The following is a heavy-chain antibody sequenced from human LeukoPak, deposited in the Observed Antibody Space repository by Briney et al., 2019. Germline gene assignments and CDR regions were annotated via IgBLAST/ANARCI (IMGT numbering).Heavy chain of an antibody. V-gene: IGHV3-23*01. D-gene: IGHD6-19*01. Sequence: GGSPRLSCAASGFTFSSYAMSWVRQAPGKGLEWVSAISGSGGSTYYADSVKGRFTISRDNSKNTLYLQMNSLRAEDTAVYYCAKAVNGYSSGWYHYYFDYWGQGTLVTVSS. CDR3: AKAVNGYSSGWYHYYFDY. CDR2: ISGSGGST. CDR1: GFTFSSYA. J-gene: IGHJ4*02.